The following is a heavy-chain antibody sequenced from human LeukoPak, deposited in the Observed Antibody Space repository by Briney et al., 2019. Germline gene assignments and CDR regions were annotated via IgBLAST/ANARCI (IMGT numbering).Heavy chain of an antibody. CDR3: AGVVGGSYSMDV. V-gene: IGHV4-61*01. D-gene: IGHD1-26*01. CDR2: IYYSGST. CDR1: GGSVSSGSYY. Sequence: SETLSLTCTVSGGSVSSGSYYWSWIRQPPGKGLEWIGYIYYSGSTKYNPSLKSRVTISIDTSKNQFSLKLSSMTAADTAMYYCAGVVGGSYSMDVWGQGTTVTVS. J-gene: IGHJ6*03.